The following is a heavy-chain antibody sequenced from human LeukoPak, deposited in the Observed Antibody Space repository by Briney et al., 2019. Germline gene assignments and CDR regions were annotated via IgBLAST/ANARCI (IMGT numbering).Heavy chain of an antibody. D-gene: IGHD3-22*01. CDR1: GGTFSSYA. V-gene: IGHV1-69*13. CDR2: IIPIFGTA. Sequence: SVKVSCKASGGTFSSYAISWGRQAPGQGLEWMGGIIPIFGTANYAQKFQGRVTITADESTSTAYMELSSLRSEDTAVYYCARTYYYDSSGYNDAFDIWGQGTMVTVSS. CDR3: ARTYYYDSSGYNDAFDI. J-gene: IGHJ3*02.